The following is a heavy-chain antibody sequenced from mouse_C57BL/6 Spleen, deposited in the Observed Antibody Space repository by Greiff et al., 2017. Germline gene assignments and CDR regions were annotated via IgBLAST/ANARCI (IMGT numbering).Heavy chain of an antibody. CDR2: INPSNGGT. CDR3: ARFPYYYGSSHWYCDV. CDR1: GYTFTSYW. J-gene: IGHJ1*03. V-gene: IGHV1-53*01. D-gene: IGHD1-1*01. Sequence: QVQLQQPGTELVKPGASVKLSCKASGYTFTSYWMHWVKQRPGQGLEWIGNINPSNGGTNYNEKFKGKATLTVDKSSSTAYMQLSSLTSEDSAVYYWARFPYYYGSSHWYCDVWGTGTTVTVCS.